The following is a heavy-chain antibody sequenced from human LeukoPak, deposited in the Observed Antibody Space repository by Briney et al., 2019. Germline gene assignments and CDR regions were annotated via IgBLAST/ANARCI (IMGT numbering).Heavy chain of an antibody. CDR1: GFTFSSYD. CDR3: VRGLAGGLDP. CDR2: IGRAGDT. V-gene: IGHV3-13*01. D-gene: IGHD2-21*01. Sequence: GGSLRLSCAASGFTFSSYDMHWVRQPTGKGLEWVSGIGRAGDTNYLDSVKGRFTISRENAKNSLYLQMNSLRDGDTAVYYCVRGLAGGLDPWGQGTLVTVSS. J-gene: IGHJ5*02.